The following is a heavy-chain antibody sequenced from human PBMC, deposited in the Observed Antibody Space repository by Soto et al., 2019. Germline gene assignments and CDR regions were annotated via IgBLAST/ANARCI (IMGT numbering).Heavy chain of an antibody. CDR1: GFTVSNYY. J-gene: IGHJ4*02. CDR3: ARGQENYFDV. Sequence: GRSQRLSCRATGFTVSNYYMTWVRQAPGKRLEWVAVNYRDNSAYYTGFVKGRYNIYRDNSKNTVYLQMNNLIAEDTAVYYCARGQENYFDVWGKGIQVT. CDR2: NYRDNSA. V-gene: IGHV3-66*01.